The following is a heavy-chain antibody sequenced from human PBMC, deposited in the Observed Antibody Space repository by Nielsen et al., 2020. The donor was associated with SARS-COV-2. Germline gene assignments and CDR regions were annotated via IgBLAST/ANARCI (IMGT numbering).Heavy chain of an antibody. J-gene: IGHJ3*02. CDR3: ARDGCSSTSCYGGDAFDI. Sequence: VRQMPGKGLEWVSSISSSSSYIYYADSVKGRFTISRDNAKNSLYLQMNSLRAEDTAVYYCARDGCSSTSCYGGDAFDIWGQGTMVTVSS. CDR2: ISSSSSYI. V-gene: IGHV3-21*01. D-gene: IGHD2-2*01.